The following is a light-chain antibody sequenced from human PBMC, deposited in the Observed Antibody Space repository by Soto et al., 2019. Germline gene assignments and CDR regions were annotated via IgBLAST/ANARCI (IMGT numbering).Light chain of an antibody. J-gene: IGLJ1*01. CDR1: SSAVGTFRL. CDR3: CSSAPGRTFV. V-gene: IGLV2-23*01. Sequence: QSVLAQPASVSGSPGQSITISCTGSSSAVGTFRLVSWYQHHPGKVPKPIIYEGSKRPSGVSDRFSGSEPGNTASLTISGLQAEDEADYYCCSSAPGRTFVFRTGTKVTVL. CDR2: EGS.